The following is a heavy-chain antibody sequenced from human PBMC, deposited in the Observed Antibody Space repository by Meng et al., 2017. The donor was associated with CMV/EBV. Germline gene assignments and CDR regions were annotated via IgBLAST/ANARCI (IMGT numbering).Heavy chain of an antibody. CDR2: INHSGST. CDR1: GGVLSGYY. Sequence: LEQWGSCVFHPLATLSLPVAVSGGVLSGYYCSCVRQPPGKGLEWIGEINHSGSTHYNPSLKSRVTISVDTSKNQFSLKLSSVTAADTAVYYCARVWDSGWDYWGQGTLVTVSS. V-gene: IGHV4-34*01. CDR3: ARVWDSGWDY. J-gene: IGHJ4*02. D-gene: IGHD3-22*01.